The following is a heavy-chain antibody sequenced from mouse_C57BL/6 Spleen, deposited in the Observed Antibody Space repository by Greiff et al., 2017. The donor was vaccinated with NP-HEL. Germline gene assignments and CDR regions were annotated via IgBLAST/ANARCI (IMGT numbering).Heavy chain of an antibody. CDR1: GYTFTSYD. Sequence: VQLQQSGPELVKPGASVKLSCKASGYTFTSYDINWVKQRPGQGLEWIGWIYPRDGSTKYNEKFKGKATLTVDTSSSTAYMELHSLTSEDSAVYFCARSRAGSYYGSSFDYWGQGTTLTVSS. V-gene: IGHV1-85*01. J-gene: IGHJ2*01. CDR2: IYPRDGST. D-gene: IGHD1-1*01. CDR3: ARSRAGSYYGSSFDY.